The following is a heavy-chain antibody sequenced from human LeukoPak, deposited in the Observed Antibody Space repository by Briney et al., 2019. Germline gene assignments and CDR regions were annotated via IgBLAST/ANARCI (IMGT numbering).Heavy chain of an antibody. CDR2: IYVTGT. Sequence: TPSETLSLTCTVPGGSIGTFYWSWIRQSPGKGLEWIGYIYVTGTRYNPYLQSRVTISVDRSRNQFFLKLSSVTAADTAVYYCARHIGGGIEDMDVWGKGTKVIVSS. V-gene: IGHV4-59*08. CDR1: GGSIGTFY. J-gene: IGHJ6*03. D-gene: IGHD3-16*02. CDR3: ARHIGGGIEDMDV.